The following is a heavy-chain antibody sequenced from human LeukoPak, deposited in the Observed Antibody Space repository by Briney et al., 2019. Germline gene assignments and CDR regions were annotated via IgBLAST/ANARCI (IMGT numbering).Heavy chain of an antibody. J-gene: IGHJ3*02. D-gene: IGHD3-22*01. CDR2: ISGYNANT. CDR3: ARDDSGGYPLAFDM. Sequence: ASVKVSCKASGYTFSSYGISWVRQAPGQGLEWMGWISGYNANTDHAQKFQGRVTMTADTSTSTAYMELRSLRSDDTAVYYCARDDSGGYPLAFDMWGQGTMVTVSS. CDR1: GYTFSSYG. V-gene: IGHV1-18*01.